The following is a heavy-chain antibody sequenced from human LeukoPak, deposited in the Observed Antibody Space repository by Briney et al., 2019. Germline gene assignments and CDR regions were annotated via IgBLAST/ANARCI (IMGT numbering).Heavy chain of an antibody. D-gene: IGHD3-22*01. V-gene: IGHV3-21*06. J-gene: IGHJ4*02. CDR1: GFTFSSYS. Sequence: GGSLRLSCAASGFTFSSYSMNWVRQAPGKGLEWVSSISSSNSYIYYADSVKGRFTISRDNAKNSLYLHLNSLRAEDTAVYYCARGDYYDRRFDNWGQGTLVTVSS. CDR3: ARGDYYDRRFDN. CDR2: ISSSNSYI.